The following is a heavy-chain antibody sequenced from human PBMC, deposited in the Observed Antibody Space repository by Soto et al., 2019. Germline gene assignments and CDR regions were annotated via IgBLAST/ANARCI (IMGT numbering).Heavy chain of an antibody. CDR1: GYTFTSYG. CDR2: ISAYNGNT. Sequence: ASVKVSCKASGYTFTSYGIGWVRQAPGQGLEWMGWISAYNGNTNYAQKLQGRVTMTTDTSTSTAYMELRSLRSDDTAMYYCARVLYSSGWSSPLHYWGQGTLVTVSS. D-gene: IGHD6-19*01. J-gene: IGHJ4*02. CDR3: ARVLYSSGWSSPLHY. V-gene: IGHV1-18*01.